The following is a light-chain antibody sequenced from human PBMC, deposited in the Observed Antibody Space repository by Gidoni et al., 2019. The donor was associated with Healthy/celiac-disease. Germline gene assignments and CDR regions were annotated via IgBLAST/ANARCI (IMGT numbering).Light chain of an antibody. CDR3: QQYNNWPPWT. CDR2: GAS. V-gene: IGKV3-15*01. J-gene: IGKJ1*01. CDR1: QRVSSN. Sequence: EIVMTQSPATLSVSPGERATLSCRASQRVSSNLAWYQQKPGQAPRLLIYGASTRATGIPARFSGSGSGTEFTLPISSLRSEDFAVYYCQQYNNWPPWTFGQGTKVEIK.